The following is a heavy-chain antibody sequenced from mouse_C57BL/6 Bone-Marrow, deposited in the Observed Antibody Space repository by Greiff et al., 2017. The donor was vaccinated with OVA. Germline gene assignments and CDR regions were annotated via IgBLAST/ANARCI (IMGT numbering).Heavy chain of an antibody. J-gene: IGHJ4*01. CDR1: GYTFTDYY. V-gene: IGHV1-19*01. CDR2: INPYNGGT. CDR3: ARSTNSSGAVDY. Sequence: VQLQQPGPVLVKPGASVKMSCKASGYTFTDYYMNWVKQSHGKSLEWIGVINPYNGGTSYNQKFKGKATLTVDKSSSTAYMELNSLTSEDSAVYYCARSTNSSGAVDYWGQGTSVTVSS. D-gene: IGHD3-2*02.